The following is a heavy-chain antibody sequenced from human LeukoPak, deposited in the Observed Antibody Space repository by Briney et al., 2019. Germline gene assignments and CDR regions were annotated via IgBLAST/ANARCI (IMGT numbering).Heavy chain of an antibody. CDR1: GGSFSGYY. CDR2: ISHSGST. D-gene: IGHD3-9*01. CDR3: ATTLRYFDWLPQPSFDY. J-gene: IGHJ4*02. V-gene: IGHV4-34*01. Sequence: PSETLSLTCAVYGGSFSGYYWSWIRQPPGKGLEWIGEISHSGSTNYNPSLKSRVTISVDTSKNQFSLKLSSVTAADTAVYYCATTLRYFDWLPQPSFDYWGQGTLVTVSS.